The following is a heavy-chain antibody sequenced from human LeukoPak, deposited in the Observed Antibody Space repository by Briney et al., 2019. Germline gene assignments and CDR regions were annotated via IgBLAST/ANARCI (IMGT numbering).Heavy chain of an antibody. J-gene: IGHJ4*02. Sequence: ASVKVSCKASGYTFTSYAMNWVRQATGQGLEWMGWVNSNIGNTGYTQKFQGRVTITRNTSINTAYMELSSLTSDDTAVYYCARGPRRYIGSYSLDYWGQGTLVTVSS. CDR1: GYTFTSYA. CDR2: VNSNIGNT. D-gene: IGHD1-26*01. CDR3: ARGPRRYIGSYSLDY. V-gene: IGHV1-8*03.